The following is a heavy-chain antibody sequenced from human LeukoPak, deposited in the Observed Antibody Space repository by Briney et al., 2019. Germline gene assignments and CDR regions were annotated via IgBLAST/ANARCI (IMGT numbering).Heavy chain of an antibody. Sequence: SETLSLTCTVSGGSISSTGYYWGWIRQPPGKGLEWIGSMYYSGNTYYNPSLKSRVTISVDTSKNQFSLKLSSVTAADTAVYYCARGLNYDSSGYYRYYYYYYYMDVWGKGTTVTVSS. J-gene: IGHJ6*03. CDR2: MYYSGNT. D-gene: IGHD3-22*01. CDR1: GGSISSTGYY. V-gene: IGHV4-39*07. CDR3: ARGLNYDSSGYYRYYYYYYYMDV.